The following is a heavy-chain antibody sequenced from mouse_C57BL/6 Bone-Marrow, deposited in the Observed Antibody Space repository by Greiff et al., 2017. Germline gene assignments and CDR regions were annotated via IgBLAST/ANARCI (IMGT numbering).Heavy chain of an antibody. J-gene: IGHJ1*03. CDR3: ARDYYGSTRYFDV. V-gene: IGHV3-3*01. CDR1: GFSINSDCY. CDR2: TFYSGIT. Sequence: VQLQQSGPSLVRPSQTLSLTCTVTGFSINSDCYWIWIRQFPGNKLEYIGYTFYSGITYYNPSLESRTYITRDTSKNQFSLKLSSVTTEETATYYCARDYYGSTRYFDVWGTGTTVTVSS. D-gene: IGHD1-1*01.